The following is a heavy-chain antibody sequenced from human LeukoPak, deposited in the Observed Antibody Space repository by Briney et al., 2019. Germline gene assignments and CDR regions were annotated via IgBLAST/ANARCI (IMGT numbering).Heavy chain of an antibody. Sequence: PGGSLRLSCAASGFTFSSYWMSWVRQAPGKGLEWVANIKQDGGEKYYVDSVKGRFTISRDNAKNSLYLQMNSLRAEDTAVYYCARTLLLWFGELLYFDYWGQGTLVTVSS. D-gene: IGHD3-10*01. CDR1: GFTFSSYW. V-gene: IGHV3-7*01. J-gene: IGHJ4*02. CDR3: ARTLLLWFGELLYFDY. CDR2: IKQDGGEK.